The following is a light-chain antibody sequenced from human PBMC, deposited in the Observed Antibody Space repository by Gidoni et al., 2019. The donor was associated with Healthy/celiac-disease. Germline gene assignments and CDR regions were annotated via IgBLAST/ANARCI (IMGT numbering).Light chain of an antibody. CDR2: WAS. CDR3: QQYYGTPIT. Sequence: DILMTQSPDSLAVSLGERATINCKSSQSILYSSNNKNYLAWYQQKPGQPPKLLIYWASTRESGVPDRFSGSGSGTDFTLTISSLQAEDVAVYYCQQYYGTPITFGQXTRLEIK. J-gene: IGKJ5*01. CDR1: QSILYSSNNKNY. V-gene: IGKV4-1*01.